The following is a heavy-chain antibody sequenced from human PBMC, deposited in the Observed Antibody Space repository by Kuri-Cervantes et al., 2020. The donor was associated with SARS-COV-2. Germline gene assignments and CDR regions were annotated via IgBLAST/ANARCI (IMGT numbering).Heavy chain of an antibody. CDR3: AKDQHGIEVLVAAIDY. V-gene: IGHV3-30*18. J-gene: IGHJ4*02. CDR1: GFTFTSHA. CDR2: ISYDGSNK. D-gene: IGHD2-15*01. Sequence: GESLKISCAASGFTFTSHAMNWVRQAPGKGLEWVAIISYDGSNKFYADSVKGRFTISRDNSKNTLYLQMNSLRAEDTAVYYCAKDQHGIEVLVAAIDYWGQGTLVTVSS.